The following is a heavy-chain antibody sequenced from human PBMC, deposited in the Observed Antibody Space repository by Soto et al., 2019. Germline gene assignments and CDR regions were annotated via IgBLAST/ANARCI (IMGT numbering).Heavy chain of an antibody. D-gene: IGHD4-17*01. CDR2: IWYAGSNK. J-gene: IGHJ4*02. CDR1: GFTFNTYG. V-gene: IGHV3-33*01. CDR3: ARGTVHFDY. Sequence: QVQLMEAGGGVVQPGRSLRLSCAASGFTFNTYGIHWVRQAPGKGLEWVAVIWYAGSNKYYADSVKGRFTISRDNSKNPLYLQMNSLRDADTAVYYCARGTVHFDYWGQGTLVTVST.